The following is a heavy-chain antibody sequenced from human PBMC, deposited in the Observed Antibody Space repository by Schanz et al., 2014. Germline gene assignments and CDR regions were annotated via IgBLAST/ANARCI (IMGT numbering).Heavy chain of an antibody. Sequence: QVQLVQSGAEVKKPGSSMKVSCKASGGTFNSYTINWVRQAPGQGLEWMGRIIPILGIANYAQKFQGRVTITADRSTSTAYMELSSLRSEDTAVYYCAGDGGEVVRGVIEGVNHYYYGMDVWGQGTTVTVSS. CDR3: AGDGGEVVRGVIEGVNHYYYGMDV. CDR2: IIPILGIA. CDR1: GGTFNSYT. J-gene: IGHJ6*02. V-gene: IGHV1-69*08. D-gene: IGHD3-10*01.